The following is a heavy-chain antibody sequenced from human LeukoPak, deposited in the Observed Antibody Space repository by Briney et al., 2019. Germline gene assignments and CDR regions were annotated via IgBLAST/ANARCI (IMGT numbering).Heavy chain of an antibody. CDR3: ARRKIGNDAFDI. D-gene: IGHD3-10*01. CDR1: GFTFSSYG. Sequence: GGSLRLSCAASGFTFSSYGMHWVRQAPGKGLEWVALIWYDGSNKYYADSVKGRLTISRDNSKNALYLQMNSLRAEDTAVYYCARRKIGNDAFDIWGQGTMVTVSS. CDR2: IWYDGSNK. V-gene: IGHV3-33*01. J-gene: IGHJ3*02.